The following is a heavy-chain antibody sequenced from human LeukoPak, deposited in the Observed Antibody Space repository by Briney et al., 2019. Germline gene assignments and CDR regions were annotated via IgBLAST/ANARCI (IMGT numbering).Heavy chain of an antibody. D-gene: IGHD5-18*01. CDR2: ISYSGRT. V-gene: IGHV4-59*11. J-gene: IGHJ4*02. CDR1: GGSISSHY. Sequence: PSETLSLTCTVSGGSISSHYWSWIRQPPGKGLEWIGYISYSGRTNYNPSLKSRVTISVDTSKNQFSLKLSSVTAADTAVYYCARDSNVVKYGYGAFNYWGQGTLVTVSS. CDR3: ARDSNVVKYGYGAFNY.